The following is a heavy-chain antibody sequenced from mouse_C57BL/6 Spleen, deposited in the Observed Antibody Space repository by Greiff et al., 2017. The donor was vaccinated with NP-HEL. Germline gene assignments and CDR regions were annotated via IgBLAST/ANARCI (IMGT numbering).Heavy chain of an antibody. Sequence: VQLQQSGPELVKPGASVKISCKASGYSFTGYYMNWVKQSPEKSLEWIGEINPSTGGTNYNQQFKAKATLTVDKSSSTAYMQLKSLTSEDSAVYYCARETYYFDYWGQGTTLTVSS. CDR1: GYSFTGYY. CDR3: ARETYYFDY. V-gene: IGHV1-42*01. J-gene: IGHJ2*01. CDR2: INPSTGGT.